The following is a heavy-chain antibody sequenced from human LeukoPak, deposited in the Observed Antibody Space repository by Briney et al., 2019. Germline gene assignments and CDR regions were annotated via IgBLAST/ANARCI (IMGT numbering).Heavy chain of an antibody. J-gene: IGHJ4*02. CDR1: GYTFTSYY. CDR2: INPSGGST. CDR3: ARGGVVPAAQNPFDY. D-gene: IGHD2-2*01. V-gene: IGHV1-46*01. Sequence: PSASVKVSCKASGYTFTSYYMHWVRQAPGQGLEWMGIINPSGGSTSYAQKFQGRVTMTRDTSTSTVYMELSSLRSEDTAVYYCARGGVVPAAQNPFDYWGQGTLVTVSS.